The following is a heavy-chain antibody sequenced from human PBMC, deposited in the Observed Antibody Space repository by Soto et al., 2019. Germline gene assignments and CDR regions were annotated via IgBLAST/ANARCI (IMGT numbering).Heavy chain of an antibody. V-gene: IGHV1-8*01. CDR1: GYTFTSYD. CDR3: ARAQKTYYDFWSGSRRDGMDV. Sequence: GASVKVSCKASGYTFTSYDINWVRQATGQGLEWMGWMNPNSGNTGYAQKFQGRVTMTRNTSISTAYMELSSLRSEDTAVYYCARAQKTYYDFWSGSRRDGMDVWGQGTTVTVSS. J-gene: IGHJ6*02. CDR2: MNPNSGNT. D-gene: IGHD3-3*01.